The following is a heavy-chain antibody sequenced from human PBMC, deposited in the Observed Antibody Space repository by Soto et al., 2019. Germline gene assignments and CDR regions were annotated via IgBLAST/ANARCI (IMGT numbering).Heavy chain of an antibody. CDR3: ARQPTGDFWSGYPLVYYYYGMDV. V-gene: IGHV4-39*01. CDR2: IYYSGST. Sequence: SETLSLTCTVSGGSISSSSYYWGWVRQPPGKGLEWIGSIYYSGSTYYNPSLKSRVTISVDTSKNQFSLKLSSVTAADTAVYYCARQPTGDFWSGYPLVYYYYGMDVWGQGTTVTVSS. J-gene: IGHJ6*02. D-gene: IGHD3-3*01. CDR1: GGSISSSSYY.